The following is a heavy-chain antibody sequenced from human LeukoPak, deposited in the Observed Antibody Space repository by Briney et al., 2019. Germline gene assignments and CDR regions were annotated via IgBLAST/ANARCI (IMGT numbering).Heavy chain of an antibody. CDR1: GGSISNNY. J-gene: IGHJ4*02. D-gene: IGHD1-26*01. V-gene: IGHV4-59*08. Sequence: PSETLSLTCSASGGSISNNYWSWIRQSPEKGLEWIGYIHSSGSTDYNPSFKSRVVVSVDTSKNQFSLKLYSVTAADTAVYYCARHGLKLVGASTIYFDNWGQGTLVTVSS. CDR3: ARHGLKLVGASTIYFDN. CDR2: IHSSGST.